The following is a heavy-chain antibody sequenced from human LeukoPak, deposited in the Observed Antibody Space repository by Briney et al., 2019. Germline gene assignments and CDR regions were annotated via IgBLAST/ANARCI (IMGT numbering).Heavy chain of an antibody. Sequence: GASVKVSCKASGYTFTGYYMHWVRQAPGQGLEWMGWINPNSGGTNYAQKFQGRVTMTRDTSISTAYMELSRLRSDDTAVYYCARSNLYSSGWFPIDYWGQGTLVTVSS. CDR2: INPNSGGT. CDR3: ARSNLYSSGWFPIDY. D-gene: IGHD6-19*01. J-gene: IGHJ4*02. V-gene: IGHV1-2*02. CDR1: GYTFTGYY.